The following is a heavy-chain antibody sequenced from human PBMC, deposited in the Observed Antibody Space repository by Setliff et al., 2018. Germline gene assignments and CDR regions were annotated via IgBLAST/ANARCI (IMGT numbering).Heavy chain of an antibody. CDR2: TIPFFGTT. Sequence: SVKVSCKASGGTFNNYGVTCVRQAPGQGLEWMGGTIPFFGTTNYAQKFQGRVTITTDESTSTAYMELSSLRSEDTAVYYCAREGVDTRSSTDYRYYMDVWGKGTTVTVSS. V-gene: IGHV1-69*05. CDR3: AREGVDTRSSTDYRYYMDV. D-gene: IGHD5-18*01. CDR1: GGTFNNYG. J-gene: IGHJ6*03.